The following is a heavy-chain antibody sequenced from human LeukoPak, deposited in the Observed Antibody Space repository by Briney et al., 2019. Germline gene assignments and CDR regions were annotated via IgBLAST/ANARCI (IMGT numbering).Heavy chain of an antibody. CDR2: MSPNSGNT. Sequence: PGASVKVSCKASGYTFTSHDIDWVRQATGQGLEWMGWMSPNSGNTGYARKFQGRVTMTRDTSISTVYMELSSLTSEDTAVYYCARGLVRGRFDRDVWGQGTTVTVSS. J-gene: IGHJ6*02. CDR3: ARGLVRGRFDRDV. CDR1: GYTFTSHD. D-gene: IGHD3-10*01. V-gene: IGHV1-8*01.